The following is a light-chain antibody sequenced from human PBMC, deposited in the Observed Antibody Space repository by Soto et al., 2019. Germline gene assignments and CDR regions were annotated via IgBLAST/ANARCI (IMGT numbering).Light chain of an antibody. J-gene: IGKJ5*01. Sequence: IVLTQSPATLSLSPGERATLSCRASQSVSSHLAWYQQKRGQAPRLLIYDASNRDTGIPARFIGSGPGTDITLTISSLEPEDFAVYYCQQYTNWPPTFGQGTRLEIK. CDR3: QQYTNWPPT. CDR2: DAS. CDR1: QSVSSH. V-gene: IGKV3-11*01.